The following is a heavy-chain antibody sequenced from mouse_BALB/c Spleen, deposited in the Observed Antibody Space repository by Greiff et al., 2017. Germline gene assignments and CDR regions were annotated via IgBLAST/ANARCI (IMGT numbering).Heavy chain of an antibody. CDR3: ASQSLYGNYYFDY. J-gene: IGHJ2*01. V-gene: IGHV1S81*02. Sequence: QVQLQQPGAELVKPGASVKLSCKASGYTFTSYWMHWVKQRPGQGLEWIGEINPSNGRTNYNEKFKSKATLTVDKSSSTAYMQLSSLTSEDSAVYYCASQSLYGNYYFDYWGQGTTLTVSS. D-gene: IGHD2-1*01. CDR2: INPSNGRT. CDR1: GYTFTSYW.